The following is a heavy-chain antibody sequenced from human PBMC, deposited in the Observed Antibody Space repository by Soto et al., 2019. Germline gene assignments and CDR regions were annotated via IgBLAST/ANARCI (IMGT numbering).Heavy chain of an antibody. CDR1: GFTFSSYA. V-gene: IGHV3-23*01. CDR2: ISGSGGST. D-gene: IGHD3-16*01. CDR3: AKDWVGNRRTYYFDY. Sequence: GGSLRLSCAASGFTFSSYAMSWVRQAPGKGLEWVSAISGSGGSTYYADSVKGRFTISRDNSKSTLYLQMNSLRAEDTAVYYCAKDWVGNRRTYYFDYWGQGTLVTVSS. J-gene: IGHJ4*02.